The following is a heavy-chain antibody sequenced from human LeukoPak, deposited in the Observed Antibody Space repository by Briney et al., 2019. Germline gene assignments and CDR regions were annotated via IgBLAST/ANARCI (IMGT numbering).Heavy chain of an antibody. V-gene: IGHV4-61*02. CDR2: IDTSGST. Sequence: SETLSLTCTVSGGSISSGSYYWSWIRQPAGKGLEWIGLIDTSGSTNYNPSLKSRVTISVDTSKNQFSLKLSSVTAADTAVYYCARDSGLYCSSTSCQGWFDPWGQGTLVTVSS. CDR1: GGSISSGSYY. D-gene: IGHD2-2*01. J-gene: IGHJ5*02. CDR3: ARDSGLYCSSTSCQGWFDP.